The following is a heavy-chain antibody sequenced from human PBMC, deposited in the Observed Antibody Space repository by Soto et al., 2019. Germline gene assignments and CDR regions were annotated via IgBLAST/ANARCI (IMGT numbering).Heavy chain of an antibody. CDR2: INWNGGST. Sequence: LRLSCAASGFSFDDYGMTWVRQAPGKGLEWVSGINWNGGSTGYADSVKGRFTISRDNAKNSLYLQMNNLRAEDTALYYCARSVLQMTTVGGTFDYWGQGTLVTVS. CDR3: ARSVLQMTTVGGTFDY. J-gene: IGHJ4*02. V-gene: IGHV3-20*04. D-gene: IGHD4-4*01. CDR1: GFSFDDYG.